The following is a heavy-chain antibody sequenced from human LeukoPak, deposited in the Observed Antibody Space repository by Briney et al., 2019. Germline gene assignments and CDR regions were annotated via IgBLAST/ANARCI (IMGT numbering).Heavy chain of an antibody. D-gene: IGHD3-22*01. Sequence: ASVKVSCKASGYTFTSYGISWVRQAPGQGLEWMGWISAYNGNTNYAQKLQGRVTMTTDTSTSTAYMELRSLRSDDTAVYYCAMYYYDSSGYDVVFDIWGQGTMVTVSS. CDR3: AMYYYDSSGYDVVFDI. CDR2: ISAYNGNT. CDR1: GYTFTSYG. V-gene: IGHV1-18*01. J-gene: IGHJ3*02.